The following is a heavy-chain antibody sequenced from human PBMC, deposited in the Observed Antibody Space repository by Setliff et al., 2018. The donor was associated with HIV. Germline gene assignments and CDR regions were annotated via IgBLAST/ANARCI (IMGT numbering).Heavy chain of an antibody. Sequence: PSETLSLTCTVSGGSISSGNYYWSWIRQPAGKGLEWIGRIYSSGRTNYNPSLKSRVTISINTSKNQFSLKLSSVTAADTAVYYCARDRDIVVVPASPQGYYYYMDVWGKGTTVTVSS. D-gene: IGHD2-2*01. V-gene: IGHV4-61*02. CDR2: IYSSGRT. J-gene: IGHJ6*03. CDR1: GGSISSGNYY. CDR3: ARDRDIVVVPASPQGYYYYMDV.